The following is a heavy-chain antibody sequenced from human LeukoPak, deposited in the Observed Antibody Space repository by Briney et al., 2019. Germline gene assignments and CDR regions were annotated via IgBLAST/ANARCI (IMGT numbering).Heavy chain of an antibody. V-gene: IGHV4-59*01. CDR3: AGAYSDYNFIFDY. D-gene: IGHD5-12*01. CDR2: IYHSGST. CDR1: GGSISSYY. J-gene: IGHJ4*02. Sequence: SETLSLTCTVSGGSISSYYWSWIRQPPGKGLEWIGYIYHSGSTNYNPSLKSRVTISLDTSKNQFSLKLSSVTAADTAVYYCAGAYSDYNFIFDYWGQGTLVTVSS.